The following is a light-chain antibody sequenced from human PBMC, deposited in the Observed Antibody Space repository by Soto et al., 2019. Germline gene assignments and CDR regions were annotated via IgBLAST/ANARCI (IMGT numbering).Light chain of an antibody. J-gene: IGLJ1*01. CDR2: DVN. CDR3: CSYAGTYTVL. Sequence: QSALTQPPSVSGSPGRSVTISCTGSSRDIGSYDFVSWYQQHPGKAPKLMIYDVNKRPSGVPDRFSASKSGITASLTISGLQAEDDADYYCCSYAGTYTVLFGTGTKVTVL. CDR1: SRDIGSYDF. V-gene: IGLV2-11*01.